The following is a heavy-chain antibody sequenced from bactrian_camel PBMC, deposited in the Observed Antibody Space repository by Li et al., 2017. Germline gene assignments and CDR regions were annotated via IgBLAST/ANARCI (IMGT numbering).Heavy chain of an antibody. CDR2: INSGTGDK. V-gene: IGHV3S40*01. CDR1: GFTFSNSD. Sequence: DVQLVESGGGSVESGGSLTLSCSASGFTFSNSDVSWVRQAPGEGLEWVSSINSGTGDKYYADSVKGRFASSRDNAKNTVYLQMNDLKPEDTAMYYCAADKSRVIPWGLTDDFTYWGQGTQVTVS. J-gene: IGHJ4*01. D-gene: IGHD2*01. CDR3: AADKSRVIPWGLTDDFTY.